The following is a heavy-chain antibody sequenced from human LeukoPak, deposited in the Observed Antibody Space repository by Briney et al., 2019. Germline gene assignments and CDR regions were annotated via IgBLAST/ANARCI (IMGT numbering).Heavy chain of an antibody. CDR1: GYSISSGYY. J-gene: IGHJ5*02. CDR3: ARGSTTGTTSYFDP. V-gene: IGHV4-38-2*02. D-gene: IGHD1-1*01. Sequence: SETLSLTCTVSGYSISSGYYWGWFRQPPGKGLEWIGSIYHSGSTYYNLSFKSRVTISLNTSKNYFSLKLNSVTAADTAVYYCARGSTTGTTSYFDPWGQGTLVTVSS. CDR2: IYHSGST.